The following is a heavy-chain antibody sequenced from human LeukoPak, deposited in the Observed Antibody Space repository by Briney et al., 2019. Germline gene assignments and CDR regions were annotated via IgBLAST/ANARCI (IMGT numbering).Heavy chain of an antibody. CDR3: ARLSVSPNLYYYGSGSYYNLDY. V-gene: IGHV4-38-2*02. CDR1: GYSLSSDYS. Sequence: SETLSLTCTVSGYSLSSDYSWGWIRQPPGKGLEWLGNIYHSGSTYYNPSPKSRVTISVDTSKNQFFLKLSSVTAADTAVYYCARLSVSPNLYYYGSGSYYNLDYWGQGTLVTVSS. J-gene: IGHJ4*02. CDR2: IYHSGST. D-gene: IGHD3-10*01.